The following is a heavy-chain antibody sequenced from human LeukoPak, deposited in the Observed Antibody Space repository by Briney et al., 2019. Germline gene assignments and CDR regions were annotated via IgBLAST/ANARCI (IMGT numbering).Heavy chain of an antibody. V-gene: IGHV4-59*01. CDR3: ARGDFWSGAPTD. Sequence: PSEALSLTCTVSGGSISRYYWSWIRQPPGTGLEWIGYIYYTGRADYNPSLKSRVSMSVDTSKNQFSLRVNSMTAADTAVYYCARGDFWSGAPTDWGQGTLVTVSS. CDR1: GGSISRYY. J-gene: IGHJ4*02. D-gene: IGHD3-3*01. CDR2: IYYTGRA.